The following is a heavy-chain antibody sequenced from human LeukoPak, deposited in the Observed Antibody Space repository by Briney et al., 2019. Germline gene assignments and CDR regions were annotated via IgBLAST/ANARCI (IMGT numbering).Heavy chain of an antibody. V-gene: IGHV1-24*01. CDR3: ATSIVVVVAAHDAFDI. CDR2: FDPEDGET. Sequence: ASVKVSCKVSGYTRTELSMHWVRQAPGKGLEWMGGFDPEDGETIYAQKFQGRVTMTEDTSTDTAYMELSSLRSEDTAVYYCATSIVVVVAAHDAFDIWGQGTMVTVSS. J-gene: IGHJ3*02. CDR1: GYTRTELS. D-gene: IGHD2-15*01.